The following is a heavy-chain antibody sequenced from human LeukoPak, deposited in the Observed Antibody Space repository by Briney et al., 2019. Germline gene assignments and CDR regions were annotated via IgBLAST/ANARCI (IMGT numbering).Heavy chain of an antibody. D-gene: IGHD3-9*01. V-gene: IGHV3-23*01. CDR2: ISGSGGST. CDR3: AKTRNYDILTATEFDY. Sequence: GGSLRLSCAASGFIVSDNYMSWVRQAPGKGLEWVSAISGSGGSTYYADSVKGRFTISRDNSKNTLYLQMNSLRAEDTAIYYCAKTRNYDILTATEFDYWGQGTLVTVSS. CDR1: GFIVSDNY. J-gene: IGHJ4*02.